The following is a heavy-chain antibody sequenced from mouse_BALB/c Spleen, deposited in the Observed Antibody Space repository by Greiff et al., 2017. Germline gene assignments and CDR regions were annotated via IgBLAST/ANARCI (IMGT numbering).Heavy chain of an antibody. V-gene: IGHV1-7*01. CDR2: INPSTGYT. J-gene: IGHJ2*01. CDR3: GRDNEYCFDY. D-gene: IGHD3-2*01. CDR1: GYTFTSYC. Sequence: VQLQQSGAELAKPGASVKMSCKASGYTFTSYCMYWVKQRPGQGLEWIGYINPSTGYTEYNQKFKDKATLTADNSSSTAYMQLSSLTSEDSAVYCLGRDNEYCFDYWGQGTAVTVSS.